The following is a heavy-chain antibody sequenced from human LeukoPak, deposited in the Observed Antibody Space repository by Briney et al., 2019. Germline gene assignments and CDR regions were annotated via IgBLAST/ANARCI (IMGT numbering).Heavy chain of an antibody. CDR1: GYSISSGYY. CDR2: IYHSGST. J-gene: IGHJ5*02. D-gene: IGHD3-3*01. CDR3: ARHTIFGVVIYNWFDP. V-gene: IGHV4-38-2*01. Sequence: PSETLSLTCAVSGYSISSGYYWGWIRQPPGKGLEWIGSIYHSGSTYYNPSLKSRVTISVDTSKNQFSLKLSSVTAADTAVYYCARHTIFGVVIYNWFDPWGQGTLVTVFS.